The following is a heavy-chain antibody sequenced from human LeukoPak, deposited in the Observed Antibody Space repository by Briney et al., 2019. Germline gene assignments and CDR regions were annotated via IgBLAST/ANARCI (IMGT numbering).Heavy chain of an antibody. J-gene: IGHJ4*02. V-gene: IGHV3-7*01. D-gene: IGHD5-18*01. CDR3: VRDVSGSSYGDY. CDR2: IRQDGNEK. CDR1: GFTFSSYW. Sequence: PGGSLRLSCAASGFTFSSYWMNWVRRAPGKGLEWLANIRQDGNEKHYVDSVKGRFTMSRDNAKNSLHLQMNSLRAEDTAVYYCVRDVSGSSYGDYWGQGTLVTVSS.